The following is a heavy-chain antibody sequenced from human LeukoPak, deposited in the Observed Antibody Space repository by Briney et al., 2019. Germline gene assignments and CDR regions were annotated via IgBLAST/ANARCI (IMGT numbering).Heavy chain of an antibody. V-gene: IGHV3-21*01. D-gene: IGHD3-16*01. CDR3: ARVQGGNYYMDV. CDR2: ISSSSSYI. Sequence: GGSLRLSCAASGFTFSTYSMNWVRQAPGKGLEWVSSISSSSSYIYYADSVKGRFTISRDNAKNSLYLQMNSLRAEDTAVYYCARVQGGNYYMDVWGKGTTVTVSS. CDR1: GFTFSTYS. J-gene: IGHJ6*03.